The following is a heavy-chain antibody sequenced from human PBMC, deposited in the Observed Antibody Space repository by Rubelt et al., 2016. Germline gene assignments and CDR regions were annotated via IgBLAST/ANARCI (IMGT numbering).Heavy chain of an antibody. V-gene: IGHV4-34*01. J-gene: IGHJ5*02. D-gene: IGHD3-10*01. Sequence: QVQLQQWGAGLLKPSETLSLTCAVYGGSFSGYYWSWIRQPPGKGLEWIGEINHSGSTNYHPSLKSRVTISVDTSKNQFSLKLSSVTAADTAVYYCAGGGRYYGSGSYQRHNWFDPWGQGTLVTVSS. CDR3: AGGGRYYGSGSYQRHNWFDP. CDR1: GGSFSGYY. CDR2: INHSGST.